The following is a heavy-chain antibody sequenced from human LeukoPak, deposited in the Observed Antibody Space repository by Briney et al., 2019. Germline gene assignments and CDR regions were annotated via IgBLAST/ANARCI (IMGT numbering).Heavy chain of an antibody. V-gene: IGHV3-33*01. CDR2: IWYDGSNK. CDR3: ARDHPYGYIDY. CDR1: GFTFSSYG. D-gene: IGHD3-10*01. Sequence: PGGSLRLSCATSGFTFSSYGMHWVRQAPGKGLEWVAVIWYDGSNKYYADSVKGRFTISRDNSKNTLYLQMNSLRAEDTAVYYCARDHPYGYIDYWGQGTLVTVSS. J-gene: IGHJ4*02.